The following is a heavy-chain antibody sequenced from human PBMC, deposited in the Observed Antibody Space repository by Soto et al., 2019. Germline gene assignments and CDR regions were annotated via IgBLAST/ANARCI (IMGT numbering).Heavy chain of an antibody. Sequence: SQTLSLTCAISGDSFSSNSAAWNWIRQSPSRGLEWLGRTYYRSKWYNDYAVSVKSRITINPDTSKNQFSLQLNSVTPEDTAVFYWERFRVGSSVGYYGMDVWAQGTTVTVPS. CDR3: ERFRVGSSVGYYGMDV. CDR2: TYYRSKWYN. J-gene: IGHJ6*02. CDR1: GDSFSSNSAA. D-gene: IGHD6-6*01. V-gene: IGHV6-1*01.